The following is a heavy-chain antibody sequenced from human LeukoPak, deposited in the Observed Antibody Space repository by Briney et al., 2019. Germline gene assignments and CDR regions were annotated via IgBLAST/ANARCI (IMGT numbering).Heavy chain of an antibody. D-gene: IGHD6-19*01. Sequence: VSVKVSCKASGYTSTSYYMHWVRQAPGQGLEWMGIINPSGGSTSYAQKSQGRVTMTRDTSTSTVYMELSSLRSEDTAVYYCARDKAVAFFDYWGQGTLVTVSS. CDR2: INPSGGST. CDR1: GYTSTSYY. CDR3: ARDKAVAFFDY. J-gene: IGHJ4*02. V-gene: IGHV1-46*01.